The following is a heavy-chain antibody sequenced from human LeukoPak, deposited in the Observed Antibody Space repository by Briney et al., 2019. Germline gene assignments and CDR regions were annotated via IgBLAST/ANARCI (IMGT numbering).Heavy chain of an antibody. CDR1: GFTFSSYS. J-gene: IGHJ4*02. V-gene: IGHV3-21*01. CDR3: ARDFDYGDY. CDR2: ITGDSKYI. Sequence: GGSLRLSCAASGFTFSSYSMNWVRQAPGKELEWVSSITGDSKYIYYADSVRGRFTISRDNAKNSLYLQMNSLRAEDTAVYYCARDFDYGDYWGQGTLVTVSS.